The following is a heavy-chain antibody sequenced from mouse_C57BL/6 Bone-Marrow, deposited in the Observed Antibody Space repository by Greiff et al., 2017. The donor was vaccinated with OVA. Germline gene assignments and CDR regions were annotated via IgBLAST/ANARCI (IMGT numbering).Heavy chain of an antibody. V-gene: IGHV1-78*01. J-gene: IGHJ4*01. D-gene: IGHD1-2*01. CDR1: GYTFTDHT. CDR3: ARPHYFSYYAMDY. CDR2: IYPRDGST. Sequence: VQLQESDAELVKPGASVKISCKVSGYTFTDHTIHWMKQRPEQGLEWIGYIYPRDGSTKYNEKFKGKATLTADKSSSTAYMQLNSLTSEDSAVYFCARPHYFSYYAMDYWGQGTSVTVSS.